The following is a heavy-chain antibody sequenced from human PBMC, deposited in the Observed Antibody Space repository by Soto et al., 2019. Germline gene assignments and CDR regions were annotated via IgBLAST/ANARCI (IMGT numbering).Heavy chain of an antibody. J-gene: IGHJ6*02. CDR3: ARTPIAAAGYYYYYGMDV. Sequence: KASETLSLTCTVSGGSMSSYDWSWIRQPPGKGLEWIGYIYYSGSTSYNPSLKSRVTISVDTSKNQFSLKLSSVTAADTAVYYCARTPIAAAGYYYYYGMDVWGRGTTVTVSS. D-gene: IGHD6-13*01. CDR2: IYYSGST. V-gene: IGHV4-59*01. CDR1: GGSMSSYD.